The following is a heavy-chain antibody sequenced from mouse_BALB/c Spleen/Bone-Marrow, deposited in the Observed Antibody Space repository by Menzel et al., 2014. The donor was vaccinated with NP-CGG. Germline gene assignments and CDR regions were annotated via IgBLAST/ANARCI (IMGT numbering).Heavy chain of an antibody. D-gene: IGHD1-1*01. CDR1: GYSFTGYN. CDR2: IDPYYGGT. V-gene: IGHV1S135*01. CDR3: ARNHFGSNSLGY. Sequence: VQLKQSGPELEKPGASAKISCKASGYSFTGYNMNWVKQSDGRSLEWIGNIDPYYGGTSYNQKFRGKATLTVDKSSSTAYMQLTSLTSEDSAVYYCARNHFGSNSLGYWGQGTLVTVSA. J-gene: IGHJ3*01.